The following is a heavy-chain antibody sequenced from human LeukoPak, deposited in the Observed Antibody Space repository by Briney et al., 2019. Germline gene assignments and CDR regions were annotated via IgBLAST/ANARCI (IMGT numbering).Heavy chain of an antibody. CDR1: GGSISSYY. V-gene: IGHV4-59*01. D-gene: IGHD4-23*01. CDR3: ARVYGGNSVVAFDI. Sequence: SETLSLTCTVSGGSISSYYWSWIRQPPGKGLEWIGYIYYSGSTNYNPSLNSLVTISVDTSKNQFSLQLSSVTAADTAVYYCARVYGGNSVVAFDIWGQGTMVTVSS. J-gene: IGHJ3*02. CDR2: IYYSGST.